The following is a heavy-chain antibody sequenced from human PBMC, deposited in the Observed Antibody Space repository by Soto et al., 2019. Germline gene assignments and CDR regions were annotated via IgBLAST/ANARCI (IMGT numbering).Heavy chain of an antibody. CDR3: AKDRGPRPDAFDI. Sequence: PGGSLRLSCAASGFTFSSYGMNWVRQAPGRGLEWVSGISGSGGVKYYGDSVKGRFAISRDNSKNTLYLQMNSLRAEDTAIYYCAKDRGPRPDAFDIWGQGTLVTVSS. J-gene: IGHJ3*02. CDR2: ISGSGGVK. V-gene: IGHV3-23*01. CDR1: GFTFSSYG. D-gene: IGHD3-10*01.